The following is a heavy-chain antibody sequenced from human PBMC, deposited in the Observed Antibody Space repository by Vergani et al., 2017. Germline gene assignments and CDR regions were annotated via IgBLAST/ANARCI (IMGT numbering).Heavy chain of an antibody. CDR2: ISSSSSTI. V-gene: IGHV3-48*01. D-gene: IGHD1-1*01. CDR3: AKPMEGGTYDFDY. J-gene: IGHJ4*02. Sequence: VQLVESGGGVVQPGGSLRLSCAASGFTFSSYSMNWVRQAPGKGLEWVSYISSSSSTIYYADSVKGRFTISRDNAKNSLYLQMNSLRAEDTAVYYCAKPMEGGTYDFDYWGQGTLVTVSS. CDR1: GFTFSSYS.